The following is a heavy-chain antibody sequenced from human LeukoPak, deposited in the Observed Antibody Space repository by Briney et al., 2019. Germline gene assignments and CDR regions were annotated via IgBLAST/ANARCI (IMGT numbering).Heavy chain of an antibody. CDR3: AAPQKHCSGGSCYSFDY. D-gene: IGHD2-15*01. J-gene: IGHJ4*02. V-gene: IGHV1-46*01. CDR2: INPSGGTT. CDR1: GYTFSSYY. Sequence: GASVKVSCKASGYTFSSYYMHWVRQAPGQGLEWMGVINPSGGTTTYAQKFQGRVTMTRDTSTSTAYMELSSLRSEDTAVYYCAAPQKHCSGGSCYSFDYWGQGTLVTVSS.